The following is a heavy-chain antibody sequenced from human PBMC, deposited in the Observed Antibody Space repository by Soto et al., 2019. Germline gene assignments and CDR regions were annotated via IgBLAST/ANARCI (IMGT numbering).Heavy chain of an antibody. Sequence: EVQLLESGGGLVQPGGSLRLSCAASGFTFDSYAMNWVRQAPGKGLEWVSTISGGGDGTYYADSVKGRFTISRDNSQNTVYLQMNSLRVEDTAAYYCAKKGPGSLQTYCGNGWCHYAFDIWGQGTMVTVSS. D-gene: IGHD1-26*01. J-gene: IGHJ3*02. CDR3: AKKGPGSLQTYCGNGWCHYAFDI. CDR2: ISGGGDGT. CDR1: GFTFDSYA. V-gene: IGHV3-23*01.